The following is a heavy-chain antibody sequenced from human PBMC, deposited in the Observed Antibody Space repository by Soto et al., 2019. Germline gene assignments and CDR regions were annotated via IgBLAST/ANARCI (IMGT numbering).Heavy chain of an antibody. Sequence: EVQLLESGGGLVQPGGSLRLSCGVSGFTFNDFEMNWVRQAPGKGLEWLAYIDGSGTTKKYADSVRGRFTISRDNPNNSLFLQILSLSAADTSIYDCARGFKRFNDWGQGTLVSVSS. CDR3: ARGFKRFND. CDR1: GFTFNDFE. D-gene: IGHD6-25*01. J-gene: IGHJ4*02. V-gene: IGHV3-48*03. CDR2: IDGSGTTK.